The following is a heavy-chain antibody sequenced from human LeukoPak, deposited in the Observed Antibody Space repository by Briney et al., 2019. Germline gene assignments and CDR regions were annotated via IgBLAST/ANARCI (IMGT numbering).Heavy chain of an antibody. D-gene: IGHD3-22*01. V-gene: IGHV3-23*01. Sequence: QPGGSQRLSCATSGFTFSSYAMSWVRQAPGKGLEWVSTIRGSGGSTFYADSVKGRFTISRDNSKNTLYLQMNSLRAEDTAVYYCAKDHPYYYDSSGYWWGDFDYWGQGTLVTVSS. CDR2: IRGSGGST. J-gene: IGHJ4*02. CDR1: GFTFSSYA. CDR3: AKDHPYYYDSSGYWWGDFDY.